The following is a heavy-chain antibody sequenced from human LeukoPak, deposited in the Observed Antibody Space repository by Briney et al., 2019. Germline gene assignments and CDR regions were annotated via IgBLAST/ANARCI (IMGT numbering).Heavy chain of an antibody. J-gene: IGHJ4*02. CDR2: ISSSSSTI. CDR1: GFIFSSYS. Sequence: GGSLRLSCAGSGFIFSSYSMNWVRQAPGKGLEWVSYISSSSSTIYYADSVKGRFTISRDNAKTSLYLQMNSLRAEDTAVYFCARDPDYYDTSGYYYASFDYWGQGTLVTVSS. V-gene: IGHV3-48*01. D-gene: IGHD3-22*01. CDR3: ARDPDYYDTSGYYYASFDY.